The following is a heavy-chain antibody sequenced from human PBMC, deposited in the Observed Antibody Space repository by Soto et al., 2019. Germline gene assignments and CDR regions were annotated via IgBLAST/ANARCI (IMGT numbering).Heavy chain of an antibody. CDR2: IIPIFGTA. CDR1: GYTFTSYG. CDR3: GSGYYTAAPRRDRYYYYYGMDV. Sequence: ASVTVSCKASGYTFTSYGISWVRQDPGQGLEWMGGIIPIFGTANYAQKFQGRVTITADESTSTAYMELSSLRSEDTAVYYCGSGYYTAAPRRDRYYYYYGMDVWGQGTTVTSP. J-gene: IGHJ6*02. V-gene: IGHV1-69*13. D-gene: IGHD3-3*01.